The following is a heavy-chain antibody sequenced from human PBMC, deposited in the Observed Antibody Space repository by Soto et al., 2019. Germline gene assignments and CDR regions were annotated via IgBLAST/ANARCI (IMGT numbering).Heavy chain of an antibody. CDR3: ARLIAAPGLYGMDV. V-gene: IGHV4-59*01. Sequence: QVQLQESGPGLVKPSETLSLTCTVSGGSISSDYWSWIRQPPGKGLEWIGYIYHSGSTNYNPSLKRRATSSVDASKNQFSLNLSSVTAADTAVYYCARLIAAPGLYGMDVWGQGTTVTVSS. CDR1: GGSISSDY. D-gene: IGHD6-13*01. J-gene: IGHJ6*02. CDR2: IYHSGST.